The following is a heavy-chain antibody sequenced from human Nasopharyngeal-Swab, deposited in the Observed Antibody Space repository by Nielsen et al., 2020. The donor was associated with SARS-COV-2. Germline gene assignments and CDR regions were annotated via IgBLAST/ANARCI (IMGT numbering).Heavy chain of an antibody. CDR2: IYYSGST. Sequence: RQAPGKGLEWIGSIYYSGSTYYNPSLKSRVTISVDTSKNQFSLKLSSVTAADTAVYYRARRPNCSSTSCSYYYYYMDVWGKGTTVTVSS. V-gene: IGHV4-39*01. CDR3: ARRPNCSSTSCSYYYYYMDV. D-gene: IGHD2-2*01. J-gene: IGHJ6*03.